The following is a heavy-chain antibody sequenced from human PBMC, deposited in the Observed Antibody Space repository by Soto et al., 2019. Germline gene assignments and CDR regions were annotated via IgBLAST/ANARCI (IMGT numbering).Heavy chain of an antibody. V-gene: IGHV1-18*01. Sequence: QVQLVQSGADVKQPGASVKVSCKASGYTFSDYGISWVRQAAGQGLEWMGWISAKNGNTNFAQKFRGRVTMTTDTSTSTVYMELRSLKPDDTAVYYCAREPPETPPDYWGQGTLVTVSS. J-gene: IGHJ4*02. CDR1: GYTFSDYG. CDR2: ISAKNGNT. CDR3: AREPPETPPDY.